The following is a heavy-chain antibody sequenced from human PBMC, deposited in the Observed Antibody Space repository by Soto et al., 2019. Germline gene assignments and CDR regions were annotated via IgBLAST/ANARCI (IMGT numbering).Heavy chain of an antibody. V-gene: IGHV3-11*01. Sequence: QVQLVESGGGLVKPGGSLRLSCAASGFTFSDYYMSWIRQAPGEGLEWVSYISSSGSTIYYADSVKGRFTMSRDNAKNSLYLQMNSLRAEDTAVYYCARVETGGYELYYYYYIDVWGTGTTVTVSS. J-gene: IGHJ6*03. D-gene: IGHD5-12*01. CDR2: ISSSGSTI. CDR3: ARVETGGYELYYYYYIDV. CDR1: GFTFSDYY.